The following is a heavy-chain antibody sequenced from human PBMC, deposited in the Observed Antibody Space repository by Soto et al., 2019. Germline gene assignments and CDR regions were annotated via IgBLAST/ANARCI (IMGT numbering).Heavy chain of an antibody. J-gene: IGHJ6*02. Sequence: PGGSLRLSCAASGFTFSSYGMHWVRQAPGKGLEWVAVIWYDGSNKYYADSVKGRFTISRDNSKNTLYLQMNSLRAEDTAVYYCSSSTRSGYYGMAVCAQGTKGTVPS. V-gene: IGHV3-33*01. CDR3: SSSTRSGYYGMAV. CDR2: IWYDGSNK. CDR1: GFTFSSYG. D-gene: IGHD2-2*01.